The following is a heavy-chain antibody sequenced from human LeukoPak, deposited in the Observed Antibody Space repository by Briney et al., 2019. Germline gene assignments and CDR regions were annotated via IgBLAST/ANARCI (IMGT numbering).Heavy chain of an antibody. CDR1: GFTFSSYA. D-gene: IGHD2-15*01. CDR2: ISYDGSNK. V-gene: IGHV3-30*04. J-gene: IGHJ4*02. Sequence: AGGSLRLSCAASGFTFSSYAMHWVRQAPGKGLEWVAVISYDGSNKYYADSVKGRFTISRDNSKNTLYLQMNSLRAEDTAVYYCARTRAATHLLFDYWGQGTLVTVSS. CDR3: ARTRAATHLLFDY.